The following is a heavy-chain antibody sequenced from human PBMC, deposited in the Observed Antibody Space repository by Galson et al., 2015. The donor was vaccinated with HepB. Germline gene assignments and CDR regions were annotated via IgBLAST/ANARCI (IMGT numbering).Heavy chain of an antibody. CDR2: ISGSGGST. D-gene: IGHD6-19*01. CDR1: GFTFSSYA. J-gene: IGHJ2*01. Sequence: SLRLSCAASGFTFSSYAMSWVRQAPGKGLEWVSAISGSGGSTYYADSVKGRFTISRDNSKNTLYLQMNSLRAEDTAVYYCAKDLGYSSGREPHWYFDLWGRGTLVTVSS. CDR3: AKDLGYSSGREPHWYFDL. V-gene: IGHV3-23*01.